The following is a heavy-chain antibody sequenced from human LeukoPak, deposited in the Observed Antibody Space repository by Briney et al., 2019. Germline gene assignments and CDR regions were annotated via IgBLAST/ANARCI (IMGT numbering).Heavy chain of an antibody. D-gene: IGHD3-3*01. V-gene: IGHV4-39*07. Sequence: SETLSLTCTVSGGSISSSSYYWGWIRQPPGKGLEWIGSIYYSGSTYYNPSLKSRVTISVDTSKNQFSLKLSSVTAADTAVYYCASTIFGVSSPDRGMDVWGQGTTVTVSS. CDR1: GGSISSSSYY. CDR2: IYYSGST. J-gene: IGHJ6*02. CDR3: ASTIFGVSSPDRGMDV.